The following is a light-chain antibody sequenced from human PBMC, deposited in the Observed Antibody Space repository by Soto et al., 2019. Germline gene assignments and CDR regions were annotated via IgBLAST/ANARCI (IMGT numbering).Light chain of an antibody. J-gene: IGKJ1*01. CDR3: HQFGYSPRT. CDR1: QTVNSDY. Sequence: EIVLTQSPGTLSLSPGETATLSCRASQTVNSDYLAWFQQRPGQAPRLLIFATSRRATDIPYRFSGSGSGTDLTLAIRRLEPEDFAVDYCHQFGYSPRTFGQGTKVE. CDR2: ATS. V-gene: IGKV3-20*01.